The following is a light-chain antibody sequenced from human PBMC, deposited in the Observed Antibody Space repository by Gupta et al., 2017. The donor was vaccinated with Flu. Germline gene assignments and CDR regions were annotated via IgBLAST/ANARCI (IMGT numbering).Light chain of an antibody. Sequence: EIVMTQSPDSVAVSLGERATINCKSSQSVLYSSNNKNYLAWYQQKPGLPPKLLIYWASTLESGVPDRFSGSGSGTHFTLTIRSLQAEDVAVYYCQQYYSSPPSFGQGTKLEIK. CDR2: WAS. CDR1: QSVLYSSNNKNY. J-gene: IGKJ2*03. CDR3: QQYYSSPPS. V-gene: IGKV4-1*01.